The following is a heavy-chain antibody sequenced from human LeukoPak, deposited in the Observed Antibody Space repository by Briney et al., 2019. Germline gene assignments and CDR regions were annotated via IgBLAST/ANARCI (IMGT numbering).Heavy chain of an antibody. Sequence: GGSLRLSCAASGFTFSSYSMNWVRQAPGKGLEWVATIEKDGSQEYYVDSVKGRFTISRDNAKNTLYLQMNSLRAEDTAVYYCAKTPDDSSGFPYFDYWGQGTLVTVSS. CDR2: IEKDGSQE. CDR3: AKTPDDSSGFPYFDY. J-gene: IGHJ4*02. D-gene: IGHD3-22*01. V-gene: IGHV3-7*03. CDR1: GFTFSSYS.